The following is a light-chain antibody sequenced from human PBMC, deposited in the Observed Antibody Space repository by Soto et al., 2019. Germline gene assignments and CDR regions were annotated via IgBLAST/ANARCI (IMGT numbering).Light chain of an antibody. V-gene: IGLV1-44*01. Sequence: QSVLTQPPAASGTPGQRVTISCSGSSSNIGSNTVNWYQQLPGTAPKLLIYSNNQRPSGVPDRFSGSKSGTSASLAISGLQSADEADYYCAAWDDSLNGLFGGGTKRTVL. CDR2: SNN. CDR3: AAWDDSLNGL. CDR1: SSNIGSNT. J-gene: IGLJ3*02.